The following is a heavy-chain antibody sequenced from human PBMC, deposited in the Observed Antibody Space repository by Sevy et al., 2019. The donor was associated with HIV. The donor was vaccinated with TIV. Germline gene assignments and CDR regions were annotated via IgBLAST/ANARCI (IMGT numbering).Heavy chain of an antibody. CDR2: IYYSGST. CDR1: GGSISTYY. Sequence: SETLSLTCTVSGGSISTYYWSWIRQPPGKGLEWIGYIYYSGSTNYSPSLKSRVTISVDTSKNQFSLKLSSVTAADTAGYYCASGAYDYGGNRLDYWGQGTLVTVSS. CDR3: ASGAYDYGGNRLDY. V-gene: IGHV4-59*01. J-gene: IGHJ4*02. D-gene: IGHD4-17*01.